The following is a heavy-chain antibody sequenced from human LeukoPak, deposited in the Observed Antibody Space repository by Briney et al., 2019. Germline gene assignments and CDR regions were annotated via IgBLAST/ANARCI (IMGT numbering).Heavy chain of an antibody. J-gene: IGHJ3*02. CDR1: GYTFTSYA. Sequence: ASVKVSCKASGYTFTSYAMHWVRQAPGQRLEWMGWINAGNGDTKYSQKFQGRVTITRDTSASTAYMELSSLRSEDTAVYYCASDYGDYVHDAFDIWAKGQWSPSLQ. CDR2: INAGNGDT. V-gene: IGHV1-3*01. CDR3: ASDYGDYVHDAFDI. D-gene: IGHD4-17*01.